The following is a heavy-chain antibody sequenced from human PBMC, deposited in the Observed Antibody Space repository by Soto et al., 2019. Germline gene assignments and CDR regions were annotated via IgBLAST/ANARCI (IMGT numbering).Heavy chain of an antibody. D-gene: IGHD2-2*02. J-gene: IGHJ6*04. CDR3: TTEVVPDAIFYYYGMDV. V-gene: IGHV3-15*01. CDR1: GFTFSNAW. CDR2: IKSKTDGGTT. Sequence: EVQLVESVGGLVKPGGSLRLSCAASGFTFSNAWMSWVRQAPRKGLEWVGRIKSKTDGGTTDYAAPVKGRFTISRDDLKTTLFLEMNSRNTEDTAVYYCTTEVVPDAIFYYYGMDVWGKGTKVTVAS.